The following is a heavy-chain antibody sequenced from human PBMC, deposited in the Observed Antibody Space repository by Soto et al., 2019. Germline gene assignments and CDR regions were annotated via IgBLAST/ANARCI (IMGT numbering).Heavy chain of an antibody. V-gene: IGHV4-39*01. D-gene: IGHD4-17*01. CDR2: VYYRGRS. J-gene: IGHJ4*02. Sequence: SETLSLTCTVSGESISSSTYYWGWIRQSPGKGLEWIGSVYYRGRSYSKSSVKSRVTISVDTSKNRFSLSLNSVTASDTAVYFCVSQRTTVPTQAYFDYWGPGDLVTVSS. CDR3: VSQRTTVPTQAYFDY. CDR1: GESISSSTYY.